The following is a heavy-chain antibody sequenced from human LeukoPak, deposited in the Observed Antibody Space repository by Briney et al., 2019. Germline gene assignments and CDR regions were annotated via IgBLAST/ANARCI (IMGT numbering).Heavy chain of an antibody. V-gene: IGHV4-34*01. CDR3: ARVRYFDWLLSN. CDR1: GGSFSGYY. CDR2: INHSGST. J-gene: IGHJ4*02. D-gene: IGHD3-9*01. Sequence: SETLSLTCAVYGGSFSGYYWSWIRQPPGKGLEWIGEINHSGSTNYNPSLKSRVTISVDKSKNQLSLKLSSVTAADTAVYYCARVRYFDWLLSNWGQGTLVTVSS.